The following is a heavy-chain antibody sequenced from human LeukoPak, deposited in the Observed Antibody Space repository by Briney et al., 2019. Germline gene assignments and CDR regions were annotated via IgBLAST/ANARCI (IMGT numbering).Heavy chain of an antibody. CDR2: ISAYNGNT. CDR1: GYTFTNFA. J-gene: IGHJ4*02. Sequence: ASVKVSCKASGYTFTNFAINWVRQAPGQGLEWMGWISAYNGNTNYAQKLQGRVTMTTDTSTSTAYMELRSLRSDDTAVYYCARDHGDYSDYWGQGTLVTVSS. V-gene: IGHV1-18*01. D-gene: IGHD4-17*01. CDR3: ARDHGDYSDY.